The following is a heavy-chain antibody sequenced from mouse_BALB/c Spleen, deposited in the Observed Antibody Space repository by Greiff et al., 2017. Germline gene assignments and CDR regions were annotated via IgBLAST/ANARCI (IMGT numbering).Heavy chain of an antibody. CDR2: IYPGGGYT. CDR1: GYTFTNYW. Sequence: QVQLQQSGAELVRPGTSVKISCKASGYTFTNYWLGWVKQRPGHGLEWIGDIYPGGGYTNYNEKFKGKATLTADTSSSTAYMQLSSLASEDSAVYVWAKGLLRSWFAYWGQGTVVTVSA. D-gene: IGHD1-1*01. V-gene: IGHV1-63*02. J-gene: IGHJ3*01. CDR3: AKGLLRSWFAY.